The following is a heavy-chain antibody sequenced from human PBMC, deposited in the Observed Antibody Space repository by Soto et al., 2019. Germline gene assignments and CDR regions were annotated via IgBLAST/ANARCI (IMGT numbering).Heavy chain of an antibody. CDR2: ISYDGSNK. CDR3: ARDGGMATVTYYYFDY. J-gene: IGHJ4*02. V-gene: IGHV3-30-3*01. Sequence: QVQLVESGGGVVQPGRSLRLSCAASGFTFSSYAMHWVRQAPGKGLEWVAVISYDGSNKYYADSVKGRFTISRDNSKNTLYLQMNSLRAEDTAVYYCARDGGMATVTYYYFDYWGQGTLVTVSS. D-gene: IGHD4-17*01. CDR1: GFTFSSYA.